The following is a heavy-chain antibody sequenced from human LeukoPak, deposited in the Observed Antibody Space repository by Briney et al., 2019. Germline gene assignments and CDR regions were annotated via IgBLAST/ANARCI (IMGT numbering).Heavy chain of an antibody. CDR3: ARVPLTMVRGSVRNY. D-gene: IGHD3-10*01. Sequence: GGSLRLSCAASGFTFSSYAMSWVRQAPGKGLEWVSAISGSGGSTYYADSVKGRFTISRDNSKNTLYLQMNSLRAEDTAVYYCARVPLTMVRGSVRNYWGQGTLVTVSS. CDR2: ISGSGGST. J-gene: IGHJ4*02. CDR1: GFTFSSYA. V-gene: IGHV3-23*01.